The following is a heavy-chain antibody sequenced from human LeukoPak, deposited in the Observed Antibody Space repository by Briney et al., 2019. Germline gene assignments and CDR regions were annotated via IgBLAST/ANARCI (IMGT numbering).Heavy chain of an antibody. V-gene: IGHV1-2*06. CDR3: ARGEGSGYDLDNWFDP. J-gene: IGHJ5*02. Sequence: ASVKVSCKASGYTFTGYYMHWVRQAPGQGLEWMGRINPNSGGTNYAQKFQGRVTMTRDTSISTAYMELSRLRSDDTAVYYCARGEGSGYDLDNWFDPWGQGTLVTVSS. D-gene: IGHD5-12*01. CDR2: INPNSGGT. CDR1: GYTFTGYY.